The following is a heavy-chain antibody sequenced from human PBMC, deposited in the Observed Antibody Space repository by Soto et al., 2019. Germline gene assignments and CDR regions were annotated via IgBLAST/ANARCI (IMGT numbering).Heavy chain of an antibody. J-gene: IGHJ3*02. Sequence: SVKVSCKASGFTFTSSAVQWVRQARGQRLEWIGWIVVGSGNTNYAQKFQERVTITRDMSTSTAYMELSSLRSEDTAVYYCAAAIQRVDTAMLDAFDIWGQGTMVTVSS. V-gene: IGHV1-58*01. CDR3: AAAIQRVDTAMLDAFDI. CDR1: GFTFTSSA. CDR2: IVVGSGNT. D-gene: IGHD5-18*01.